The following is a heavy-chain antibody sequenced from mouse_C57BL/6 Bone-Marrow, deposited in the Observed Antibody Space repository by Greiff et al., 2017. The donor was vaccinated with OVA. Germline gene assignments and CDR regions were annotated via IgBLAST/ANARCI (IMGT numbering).Heavy chain of an antibody. CDR3: ARGITTVVATEGY. D-gene: IGHD1-1*01. J-gene: IGHJ2*01. CDR1: GYAFSSSW. CDR2: IYPGDGDT. V-gene: IGHV1-82*01. Sequence: QVQLQQSGPELVKPGASVKISCKASGYAFSSSWMNWVKQRPGKGLEWIGRIYPGDGDTNYNGKFKGKATLTADKSSSTAYMQLSSLTSEDSAVYFCARGITTVVATEGYWGQGTTLTVSS.